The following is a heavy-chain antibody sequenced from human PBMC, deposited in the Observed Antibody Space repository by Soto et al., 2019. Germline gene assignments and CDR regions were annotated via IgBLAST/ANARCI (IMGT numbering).Heavy chain of an antibody. CDR1: GYSFTSYW. D-gene: IGHD1-1*01. Sequence: GGSLITYCKCSGYSFTSYWIGWVRQMPGKGLEWMSINYPGNTDTRHSPYIQGKVTISADKSICTAYLQWSTLKASDTDMYYCARYRNSDDALYYYFGMDVWGQGTTVTVSS. CDR2: NYPGNTDT. J-gene: IGHJ6*02. V-gene: IGHV5-51*01. CDR3: ARYRNSDDALYYYFGMDV.